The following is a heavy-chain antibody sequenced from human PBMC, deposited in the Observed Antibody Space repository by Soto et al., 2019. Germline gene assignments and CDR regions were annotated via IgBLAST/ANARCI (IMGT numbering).Heavy chain of an antibody. CDR3: AREGRTYYSVFDN. CDR1: GGSIITTTYY. J-gene: IGHJ4*02. V-gene: IGHV4-39*02. Sequence: PSETLSLTCTVSGGSIITTTYYWGWIRQPPGKGLEWIGSIYYSGSTYYNPSLKSRVTISVDTSKRQFSLRLSSLTAADTAVYYCAREGRTYYSVFDNWGQGTLVTVSS. D-gene: IGHD1-26*01. CDR2: IYYSGST.